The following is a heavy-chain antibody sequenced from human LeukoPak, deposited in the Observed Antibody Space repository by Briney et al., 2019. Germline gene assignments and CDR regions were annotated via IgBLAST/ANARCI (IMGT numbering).Heavy chain of an antibody. CDR3: AKGDYYDSSGYYYGSFYAFDI. J-gene: IGHJ3*02. CDR2: ISGSGGST. CDR1: GFTFSSYA. D-gene: IGHD3-22*01. Sequence: GGSLRLSCAASGFTFSSYAMSWVRQAPGKGLEWVSAISGSGGSTYYADSVKGRFTISRDNSKNTLYLQMNSLRAEDTAVYYCAKGDYYDSSGYYYGSFYAFDIWGQGTMVTVSS. V-gene: IGHV3-23*01.